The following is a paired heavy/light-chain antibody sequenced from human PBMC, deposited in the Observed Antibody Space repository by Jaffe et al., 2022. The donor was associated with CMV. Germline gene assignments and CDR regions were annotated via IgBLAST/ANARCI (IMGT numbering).Light chain of an antibody. Sequence: EVVMTQSPATLSVSPGERATLSCRASQSVSNYLAWYQQIPGQAPRLLIYDASTRATGIPARFSGSGSGTEFTLTISSLQSEDFAVYYCQQYNNWPPLTFGGGTKVEIK. CDR1: QSVSNY. V-gene: IGKV3-15*01. J-gene: IGKJ4*01. CDR2: DAS. CDR3: QQYNNWPPLT.
Heavy chain of an antibody. J-gene: IGHJ5*02. V-gene: IGHV3-33*01. CDR2: IWYDGGNK. CDR3: AREGRRYCRAGSCFLNWFDP. D-gene: IGHD2-15*01. CDR1: GFSFNNYG. Sequence: QVQLVESGGGVVQPGRSLRLSCAASGFSFNNYGMHWVRQAPGKGLEWVAVIWYDGGNKYYADSVKGRFTISRDNSNNTLYLQMNSLRAEDAAVYYCAREGRRYCRAGSCFLNWFDPWGQGTLVTVSS.